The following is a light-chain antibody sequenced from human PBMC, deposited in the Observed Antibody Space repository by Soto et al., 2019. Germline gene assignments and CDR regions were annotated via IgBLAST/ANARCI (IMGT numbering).Light chain of an antibody. Sequence: DIQMTQSPSTLSASVGDRVTITCRASQSISSSLAWYQQKPGKAPKLLIYKASSLQSGVPSRFSGSGSGTDFTLNISSLQPDDFATYYCQQYSSYWTFGQGNKVELK. V-gene: IGKV1-5*03. CDR1: QSISSS. J-gene: IGKJ1*01. CDR2: KAS. CDR3: QQYSSYWT.